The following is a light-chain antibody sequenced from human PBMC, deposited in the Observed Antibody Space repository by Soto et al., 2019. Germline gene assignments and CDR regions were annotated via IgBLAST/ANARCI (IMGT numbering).Light chain of an antibody. Sequence: ETVMTQSPAALSVSPGERATLSCRASQSVSKFVAWYHQKPGQVPMLLIYDASTRATGIPPRFSGSGSGTEFTLTISSLQSEDFAVYDCQQYTSWRLNFGGGTKVEIK. V-gene: IGKV3-15*01. CDR2: DAS. CDR3: QQYTSWRLN. J-gene: IGKJ4*01. CDR1: QSVSKF.